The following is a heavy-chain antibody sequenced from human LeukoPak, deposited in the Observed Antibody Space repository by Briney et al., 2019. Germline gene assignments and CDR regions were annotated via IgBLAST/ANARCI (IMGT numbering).Heavy chain of an antibody. CDR1: AFTFSTYG. CDR3: ARGEFYYYYYMDV. J-gene: IGHJ6*03. D-gene: IGHD3-16*01. CDR2: IRYDGVNK. V-gene: IGHV3-30*02. Sequence: PGGSLRLSCAASAFTFSTYGMHWVRQAPGKGLEWVAFIRYDGVNKYYADSVKGRFTISRDNSKNTLYLQMNSLRAEDTAVYYCARGEFYYYYYMDVWGKGTTVTISS.